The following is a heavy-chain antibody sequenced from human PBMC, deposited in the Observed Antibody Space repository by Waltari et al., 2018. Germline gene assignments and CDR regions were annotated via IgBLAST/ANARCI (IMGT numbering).Heavy chain of an antibody. V-gene: IGHV3-30-3*01. CDR1: GFTFSSYD. J-gene: IGHJ4*02. CDR2: ISYDGSNK. CDR3: ARDGAGPGDY. D-gene: IGHD3-10*01. Sequence: QVQLVESGGGVVKPGRSLRLSCAASGFTFSSYDMHWVRQAPGKGLEWVAVISYDGSNKYYADSVKGRFTISRDNSKNTLYLQMNSLRAEDTAVYYCARDGAGPGDYWGQGTLVTVSS.